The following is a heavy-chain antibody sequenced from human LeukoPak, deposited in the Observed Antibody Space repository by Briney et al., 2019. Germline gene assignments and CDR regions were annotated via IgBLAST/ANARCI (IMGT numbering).Heavy chain of an antibody. CDR2: ISGSGSTR. V-gene: IGHV3-23*01. CDR3: AKELSAVRDY. J-gene: IGHJ4*02. CDR1: GFIFSSYA. Sequence: GGSLRLSCAASGFIFSSYAVSWVRQAPGKGLEWVSTISGSGSTRHSADFVKGRFTISRDNSKNTLYLQMNSLRAEDTAVYYCAKELSAVRDYWGQVTLVTVSS.